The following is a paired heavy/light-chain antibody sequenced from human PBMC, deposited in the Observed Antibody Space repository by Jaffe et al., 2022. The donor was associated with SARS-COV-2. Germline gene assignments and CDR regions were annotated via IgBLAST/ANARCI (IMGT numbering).Light chain of an antibody. CDR3: ATWDSNTHVL. J-gene: IGLJ2*01. V-gene: IGLV4-60*03. Sequence: QPVLTQSSSASASLGSSVKLTCTLSSGHSSYIIAWHQQQPGKAPRYLMKLERSGTYTKGSGVPDRFSGSRSGADRYLVISNLQPEDEADYYCATWDSNTHVLFGGGTKLTVL. CDR2: LERSGTY. CDR1: SGHSSYI.
Heavy chain of an antibody. CDR3: ARVLGVSGTSSETFLDY. V-gene: IGHV4-38-2*02. CDR2: MYHSGSS. J-gene: IGHJ4*02. D-gene: IGHD3-10*01. CDR1: GYSIRSGFY. Sequence: QVQLQESGPGLVKPSETLSLTCTVSGYSIRSGFYWGWIRQSPGKGLEWIGSMYHSGSSNFNPSLKSRVTISVDTANNQFSLKLSSVTAADTAIYYCARVLGVSGTSSETFLDYWGQGSLVTVSS.